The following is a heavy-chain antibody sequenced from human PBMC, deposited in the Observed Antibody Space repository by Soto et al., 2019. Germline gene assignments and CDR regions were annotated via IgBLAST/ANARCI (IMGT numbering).Heavy chain of an antibody. CDR3: ATTVSSRQNHFDI. V-gene: IGHV1-2*02. Sequence: GASVKVSCKASGYTFTGYYMHWVRQAPGQGLEWMGWINPNSGGTNYAQKFQGRVTMTRDTSISTAYMELSRLRSDETAVYYCATTVSSRQNHFDIWGQGTMVTVSS. CDR1: GYTFTGYY. J-gene: IGHJ3*02. CDR2: INPNSGGT. D-gene: IGHD4-4*01.